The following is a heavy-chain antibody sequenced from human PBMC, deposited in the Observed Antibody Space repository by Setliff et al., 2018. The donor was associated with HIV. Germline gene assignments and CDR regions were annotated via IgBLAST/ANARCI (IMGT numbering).Heavy chain of an antibody. CDR3: ARQLSNSLDF. D-gene: IGHD7-27*01. V-gene: IGHV1-2*02. CDR2: IGPNHGDT. J-gene: IGHJ4*02. CDR1: GYTFTDYF. Sequence: VASVKVSCKASGYTFTDYFIHWVRQAPGQGLEWMGWIGPNHGDTRLTETFRGRVTMTRDTSLNTAYVELSVLRSDDTAVYFCARQLSNSLDFWGQGTLVTVSS.